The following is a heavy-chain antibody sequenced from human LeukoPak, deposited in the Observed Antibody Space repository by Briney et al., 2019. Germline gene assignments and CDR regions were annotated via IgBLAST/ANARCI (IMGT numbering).Heavy chain of an antibody. CDR3: ARGNIVVVVAATAYNWFDP. J-gene: IGHJ5*02. Sequence: ASVKVSCKASGYTFTSYDINWVRQATGQGLEWMGIINPSGGSTSYAQKFQGRVTMTRDMSTSTVYMELSSLRSEDTAVYYCARGNIVVVVAATAYNWFDPWGQGTLVTVSS. D-gene: IGHD2-15*01. V-gene: IGHV1-46*01. CDR1: GYTFTSYD. CDR2: INPSGGST.